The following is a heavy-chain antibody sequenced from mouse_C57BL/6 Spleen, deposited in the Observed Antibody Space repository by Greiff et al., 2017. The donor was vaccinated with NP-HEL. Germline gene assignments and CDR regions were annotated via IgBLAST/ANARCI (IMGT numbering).Heavy chain of an antibody. J-gene: IGHJ2*01. Sequence: VQLKESGAELVRPGASVKLSCKASGYTFTDYYINWVKQRPGQGLEWIARIYPGSGNTYYNEKFKGKATFTADTSSNTAYMQLSSLTTEDSAIYYCARMYYGSSWGQGTTLTVSS. CDR3: ARMYYGSS. CDR2: IYPGSGNT. CDR1: GYTFTDYY. D-gene: IGHD1-1*01. V-gene: IGHV1-76*01.